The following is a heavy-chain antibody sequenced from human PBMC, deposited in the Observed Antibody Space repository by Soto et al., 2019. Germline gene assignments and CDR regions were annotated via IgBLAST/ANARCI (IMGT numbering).Heavy chain of an antibody. CDR2: IYPGDSDT. D-gene: IGHD3-22*01. J-gene: IGHJ3*02. CDR3: ARVPALYYYDSSGYGGDAFDI. Sequence: GESLKISCKGSGYSFTSYWIGWVRQMPGKGLEWTGIIYPGDSDTRYSPSFQGQVTISADKSISTAYLQWSSLKASDTAMYYCARVPALYYYDSSGYGGDAFDIWGQGTMVTVSS. CDR1: GYSFTSYW. V-gene: IGHV5-51*01.